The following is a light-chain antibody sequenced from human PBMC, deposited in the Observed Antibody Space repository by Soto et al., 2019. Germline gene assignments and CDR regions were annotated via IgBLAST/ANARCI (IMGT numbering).Light chain of an antibody. CDR1: QSVRSN. CDR2: GAS. CDR3: HQYNSWPLA. V-gene: IGKV3-15*01. J-gene: IGKJ4*01. Sequence: EIVVTQSPATLSVSPGDRVTLSCRASQSVRSNSAWYQQKPGQAPXXLIXGASIRATGIPARFSGSGYGTEFTLTISSLQSEDFAVYYCHQYNSWPLAFGGGTKVDIK.